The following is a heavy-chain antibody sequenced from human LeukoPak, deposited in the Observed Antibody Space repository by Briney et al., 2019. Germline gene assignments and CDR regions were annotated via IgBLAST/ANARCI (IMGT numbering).Heavy chain of an antibody. V-gene: IGHV3-21*01. J-gene: IGHJ4*02. CDR2: ITYNGDDT. CDR3: ARWDDSSGYYPYYFDY. D-gene: IGHD3-22*01. Sequence: GGSLRLSCAASGFTFNNYAMSWVRQAPGKGLEWVSSITYNGDDTHHADSVKGRFTISRDDAKKSLYLQMNSLRAEDTAVYYCARWDDSSGYYPYYFDYWGQGTLVTVSS. CDR1: GFTFNNYA.